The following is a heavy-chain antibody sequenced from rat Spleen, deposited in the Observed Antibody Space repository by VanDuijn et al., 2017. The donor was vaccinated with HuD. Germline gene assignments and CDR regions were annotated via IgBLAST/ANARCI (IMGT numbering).Heavy chain of an antibody. D-gene: IGHD1-9*01. J-gene: IGHJ2*01. CDR1: GFTFNDYY. V-gene: IGHV5-25*01. CDR2: ITNTGGST. CDR3: ARRHYGYTDYFDY. Sequence: EVQLVESGGGLVQPGGSMNLSCAASGFTFNDYYMAWVRQTPKKGLEWVASITNTGGSTSYPDSVKGRFTISRDNTKSTLSLQMDSLRSEDTATYYCARRHYGYTDYFDYWGQGVMVTVSS.